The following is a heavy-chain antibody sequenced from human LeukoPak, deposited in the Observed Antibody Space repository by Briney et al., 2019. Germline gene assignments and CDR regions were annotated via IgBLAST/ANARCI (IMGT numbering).Heavy chain of an antibody. CDR3: ARSYGSGSYYNNWFDP. Sequence: EASVKVSCKASGGTFSSYAISWVRQAPGQGLEWMGIINPSGGSTSYAQKFQGRVTMTRDTSTSTVYMELSSLRAEDTAVYYCARSYGSGSYYNNWFDPWGQGTLVTVSS. V-gene: IGHV1-46*01. D-gene: IGHD3-10*01. CDR2: INPSGGST. J-gene: IGHJ5*02. CDR1: GGTFSSYA.